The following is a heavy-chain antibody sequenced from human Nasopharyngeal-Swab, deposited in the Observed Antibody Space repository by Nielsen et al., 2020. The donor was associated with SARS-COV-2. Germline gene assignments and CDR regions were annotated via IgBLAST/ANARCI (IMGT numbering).Heavy chain of an antibody. Sequence: GESLKISCAASGFTFSSYGMHWVRQAPGKGLEWVAVIWYDGSNKYYADSVKGRFTISRDNSKNTLYLQMNSLRTEDTAVYYCAGGQGTVTTYYYYGTDVWGQGTTVTVSS. D-gene: IGHD4-17*01. J-gene: IGHJ6*02. V-gene: IGHV3-33*01. CDR1: GFTFSSYG. CDR3: AGGQGTVTTYYYYGTDV. CDR2: IWYDGSNK.